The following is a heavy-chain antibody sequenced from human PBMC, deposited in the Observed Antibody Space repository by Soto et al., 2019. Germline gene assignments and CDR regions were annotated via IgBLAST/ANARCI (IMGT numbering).Heavy chain of an antibody. CDR3: ARESAGSGKNNWFDP. Sequence: KTSETLSLTCTVSGGSVTSYYWSWVRQPPGKGLQWIGFIHYTGGTKYNPSLQSRVTMSLDTSQNQLSLKLKSVTAADTAVYYCARESAGSGKNNWFDPWGPGTLVTVS. J-gene: IGHJ5*02. D-gene: IGHD3-10*01. V-gene: IGHV4-59*02. CDR2: IHYTGGT. CDR1: GGSVTSYY.